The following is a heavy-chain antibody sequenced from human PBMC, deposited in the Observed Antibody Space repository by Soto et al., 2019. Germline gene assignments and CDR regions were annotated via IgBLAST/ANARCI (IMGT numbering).Heavy chain of an antibody. CDR1: GFSLSTSGVA. D-gene: IGHD3-3*01. J-gene: IGHJ4*02. CDR2: IFWDDDK. V-gene: IGHV2-5*02. Sequence: SGPTLVNPTHTLTLTCTFSGFSLSTSGVAVGWIHQAPRKAPEWLAFIFWDDDKRYSPSLENRLTITKDTSKNQVVLTMTNMDPVDKATYYCARIFDFWSGYYSYYWGRGTLVTVSS. CDR3: ARIFDFWSGYYSYY.